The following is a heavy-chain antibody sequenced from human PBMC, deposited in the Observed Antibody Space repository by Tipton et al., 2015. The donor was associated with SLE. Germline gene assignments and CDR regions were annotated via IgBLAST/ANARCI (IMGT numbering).Heavy chain of an antibody. D-gene: IGHD6-13*01. V-gene: IGHV4-34*01. J-gene: IGHJ1*01. CDR2: INHSGST. CDR1: GGSLSGYY. CDR3: ARAYSSSWEGEYFQH. Sequence: TLSLTCAVYGGSLSGYYWTWIRQPPGKGLEWIGEINHSGSTNYNPSLKSRVTISVDTSKNQFSLKLSSVTAADTSVYYCARAYSSSWEGEYFQHWGQGTLVTVSS.